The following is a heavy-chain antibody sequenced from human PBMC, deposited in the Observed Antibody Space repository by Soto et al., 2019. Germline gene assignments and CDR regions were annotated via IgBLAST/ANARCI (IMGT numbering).Heavy chain of an antibody. CDR3: AKDHTVYSGYDYYYGMDV. V-gene: IGHV3-21*01. Sequence: PGGSLRLSCAASGFTFSSYSMNWVRQAPGKGLEWVSSISSSSSYIYYADSVKGRFTISRDNAKNSLYLQMNSLRAEDTAVYYCAKDHTVYSGYDYYYGMDVWGQVTTVTVSS. CDR2: ISSSSSYI. J-gene: IGHJ6*02. CDR1: GFTFSSYS. D-gene: IGHD1-26*01.